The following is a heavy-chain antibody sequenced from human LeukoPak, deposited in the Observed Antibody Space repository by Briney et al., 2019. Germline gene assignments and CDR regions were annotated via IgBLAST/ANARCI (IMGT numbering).Heavy chain of an antibody. V-gene: IGHV3-74*01. CDR1: GFTFSNYW. J-gene: IGHJ4*02. CDR3: AKGVDTAMVYYDS. CDR2: INSDESDT. Sequence: GGSLRLSCAASGFTFSNYWMHWVRQAPGKGLVWVSRINSDESDTSYADSVKGRFTISRDNSKNTLSLQVNTLRVEDTALYYCAKGVDTAMVYYDSWGQGTLVTVSS. D-gene: IGHD5-18*01.